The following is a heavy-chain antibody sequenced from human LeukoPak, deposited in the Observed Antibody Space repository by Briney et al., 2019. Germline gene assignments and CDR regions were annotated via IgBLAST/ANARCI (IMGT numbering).Heavy chain of an antibody. D-gene: IGHD3-22*01. CDR2: IYYSGNT. Sequence: PSETLSLTCTVSGGSINNYYWSWIRQPPGKGLEWLGYIYYSGNTNYNPSLKSRVTISVDTSKNQFSLKLSSVTAADTAVYYCARGSYYDKEAFDMWGQGTMVTVSS. J-gene: IGHJ3*02. CDR3: ARGSYYDKEAFDM. CDR1: GGSINNYY. V-gene: IGHV4-59*01.